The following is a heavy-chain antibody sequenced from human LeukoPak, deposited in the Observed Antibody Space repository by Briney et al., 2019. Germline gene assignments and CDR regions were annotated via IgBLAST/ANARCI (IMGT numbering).Heavy chain of an antibody. Sequence: GASVKVSCKASGYTFTSYDINLVRQATGQGLEWMGWMNPNSGNTGYAQKFQGRVTITRNTSISTAYMELSSLRSEDTAVYYCARVYYDFWSGYLPRYYYYYMDVWGKGTTVTVSS. D-gene: IGHD3-3*01. CDR3: ARVYYDFWSGYLPRYYYYYMDV. V-gene: IGHV1-8*03. J-gene: IGHJ6*03. CDR1: GYTFTSYD. CDR2: MNPNSGNT.